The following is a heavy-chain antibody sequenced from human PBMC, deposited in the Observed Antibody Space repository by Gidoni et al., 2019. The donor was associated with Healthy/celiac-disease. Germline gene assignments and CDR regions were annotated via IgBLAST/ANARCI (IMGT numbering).Heavy chain of an antibody. J-gene: IGHJ3*02. Sequence: EVQLVESGGGLVKPGGSLRLSCAASGLTFSSYSMNWVRQAPGKGLAWVSSISSSSSYIYYADSVKGRFTISRDNAKNSLYLQMNSLRAEDTAVYYCARVEGSLGSDAFDIWGQGTMVTVSS. CDR3: ARVEGSLGSDAFDI. V-gene: IGHV3-21*01. CDR1: GLTFSSYS. CDR2: ISSSSSYI. D-gene: IGHD6-13*01.